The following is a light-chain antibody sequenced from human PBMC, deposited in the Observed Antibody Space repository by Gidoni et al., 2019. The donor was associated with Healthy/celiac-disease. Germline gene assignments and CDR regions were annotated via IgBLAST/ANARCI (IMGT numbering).Light chain of an antibody. CDR1: QSLLHSNGYTY. V-gene: IGKV2-28*01. Sequence: DIVMTQSPLSLHVTPGEPASISCRSSQSLLHSNGYTYLDWYLQKPGQSPQLLIYLGSNRASGVPDRFSGSGSGTDFTLKISRVEAEDVGVYYCMQALQTPVTFGQGTRLEIK. J-gene: IGKJ5*01. CDR2: LGS. CDR3: MQALQTPVT.